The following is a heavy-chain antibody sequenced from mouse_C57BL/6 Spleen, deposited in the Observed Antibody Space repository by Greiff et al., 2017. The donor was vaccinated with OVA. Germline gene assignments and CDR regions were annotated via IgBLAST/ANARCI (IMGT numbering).Heavy chain of an antibody. V-gene: IGHV5-4*01. CDR2: ISDGGSYT. CDR1: GFTFSSYA. CDR3: ARDGRELRLRPFAY. Sequence: EVMLVESGGGLVKPGGSLKLSCAASGFTFSSYAMSWVRQTPEKRLEWVATISDGGSYTYYPDNVKGRFTISRDNAKNNLYLQMSHLKSEDTAMYYCARDGRELRLRPFAYWGQGTLVTVSA. J-gene: IGHJ3*01. D-gene: IGHD3-2*02.